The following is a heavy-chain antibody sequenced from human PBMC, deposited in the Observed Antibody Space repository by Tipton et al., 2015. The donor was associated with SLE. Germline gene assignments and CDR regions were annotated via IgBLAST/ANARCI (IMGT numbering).Heavy chain of an antibody. CDR2: TSYSGRS. J-gene: IGHJ4*02. CDR3: ARRFRDSYYFDY. V-gene: IGHV4-59*08. Sequence: TLSLTCTVSGVSISDHSWGWIRQPPGKGLEWIGNTSYSGRSNYNPSLKSQVTISLDTSKNQVSLKVSSVTAADTAVYYCARRFRDSYYFDYWGQGTLVTVSS. CDR1: GVSISDHS.